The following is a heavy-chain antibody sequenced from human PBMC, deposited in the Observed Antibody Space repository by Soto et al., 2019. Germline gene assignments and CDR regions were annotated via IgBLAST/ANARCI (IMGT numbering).Heavy chain of an antibody. J-gene: IGHJ5*02. CDR2: ISAYNGNT. D-gene: IGHD1-1*01. V-gene: IGHV1-18*04. CDR1: GYTFTSYG. Sequence: QVQLVQSGAEVKKPGASVKVSCKASGYTFTSYGISWVRQAPGQGLEWMGWISAYNGNTNYAQKLQGRVTMTTDTATSTASMELRSLTSDDTAVYSCPTDPESLAGTAGFGWFGPCGKGTIVTVSS. CDR3: PTDPESLAGTAGFGWFGP.